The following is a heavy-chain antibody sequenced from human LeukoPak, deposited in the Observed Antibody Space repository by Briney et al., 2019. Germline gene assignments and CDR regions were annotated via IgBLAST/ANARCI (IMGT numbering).Heavy chain of an antibody. CDR3: ARGTPPITTIFGVVRAWFDP. CDR2: ISHSGST. CDR1: GGSFSGYY. J-gene: IGHJ5*02. D-gene: IGHD3-3*01. V-gene: IGHV4-34*01. Sequence: PAETLSLTCAVYGGSFSGYYWSWIRQPPGKGLEWIGEISHSGSTNYNPSLKSRVTISVDTSKNQFSLKLSSVTAADTAVYYCARGTPPITTIFGVVRAWFDPWGQGTLVTVSS.